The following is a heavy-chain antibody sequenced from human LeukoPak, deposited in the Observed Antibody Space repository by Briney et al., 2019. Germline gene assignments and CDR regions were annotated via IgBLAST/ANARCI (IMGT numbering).Heavy chain of an antibody. CDR1: GFTFRGYS. Sequence: GGSLGLSCTASGFTFRGYSMNWVRQAPGKGLEWVSRISSGSSTIYYADSVKGRFTISRDNAKNSLFLQMDSLRAEDTAVYYCARGQLTDPRIDYWGQGTLVTVSS. J-gene: IGHJ4*02. V-gene: IGHV3-48*04. CDR2: ISSGSSTI. D-gene: IGHD6-13*01. CDR3: ARGQLTDPRIDY.